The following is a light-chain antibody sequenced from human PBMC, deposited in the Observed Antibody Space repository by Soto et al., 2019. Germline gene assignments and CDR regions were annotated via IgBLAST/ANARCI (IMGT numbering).Light chain of an antibody. V-gene: IGKV3-15*01. CDR2: GAS. J-gene: IGKJ1*01. CDR3: QQYFEWPPMT. Sequence: EVVMTQSPATLSVSPGDRATLSCRASQNVNTNLAWYQQKPGQAPRLLISGASTRAAGISDRFRGSGSGTEFTLTISSLRSEDSAIYYCQQYFEWPPMTFGQGTKVDIK. CDR1: QNVNTN.